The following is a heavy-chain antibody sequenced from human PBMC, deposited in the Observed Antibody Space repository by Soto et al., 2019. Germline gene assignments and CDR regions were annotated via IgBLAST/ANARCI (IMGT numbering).Heavy chain of an antibody. CDR2: MNPNSGNT. J-gene: IGHJ4*02. V-gene: IGHV1-8*01. CDR1: GYTFPSYH. CDR3: ATEMGHY. Sequence: QVQLVQSGAEVKKPGASVKVSCKASGYTFPSYHINWVRQATGQGLEWMGWMNPNSGNTGYAQKLQGRVTMTRNTSISTAYMVLRSLRSEETAMYYCATEMGHYWGQETLDTVSS.